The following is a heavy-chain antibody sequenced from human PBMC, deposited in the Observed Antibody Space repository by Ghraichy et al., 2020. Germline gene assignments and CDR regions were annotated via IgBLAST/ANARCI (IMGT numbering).Heavy chain of an antibody. Sequence: GGSLRLSCSASGFTFSSYAMHWVRQAPGKGLEYVSAISSNGGSTYYADSVKGRFTISRDNSKNTLYLQMSSLRAEDTAVYYCVKLTWRDYSNCHSGRCDYYYMDVWGKGTTVTVSS. V-gene: IGHV3-64D*06. D-gene: IGHD4-11*01. CDR3: VKLTWRDYSNCHSGRCDYYYMDV. CDR1: GFTFSSYA. CDR2: ISSNGGST. J-gene: IGHJ6*03.